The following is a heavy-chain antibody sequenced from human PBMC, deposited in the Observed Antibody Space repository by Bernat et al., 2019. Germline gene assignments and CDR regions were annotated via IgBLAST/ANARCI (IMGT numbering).Heavy chain of an antibody. J-gene: IGHJ4*02. CDR3: SRFAGGSAWYPFGY. CDR1: GFTVSNNY. D-gene: IGHD6-19*01. V-gene: IGHV3-66*02. Sequence: EVQLVESGGGLVQPGGSLRLSCEASGFTVSNNYMSWVRQAPGKGPAWVSVIYTNGNTYYADSLKGRFTISRDNSKNTLYLQMNNLRVEDTAVYYCSRFAGGSAWYPFGYWGQGILLTVCS. CDR2: IYTNGNT.